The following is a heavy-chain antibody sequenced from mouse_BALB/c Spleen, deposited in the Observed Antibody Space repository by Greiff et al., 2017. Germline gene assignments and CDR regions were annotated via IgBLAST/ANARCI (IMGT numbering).Heavy chain of an antibody. CDR1: GYSITSGYY. V-gene: IGHV3-6*02. D-gene: IGHD1-1*02. CDR3: AREWSYFDY. J-gene: IGHJ2*01. CDR2: ISYDGSN. Sequence: EESGPGLVKPSQSLSLTCSVTGYSITSGYYWNWIRQFPGNKLEWMGYISYDGSNNYNPSLKNRISITRDTSKNQFFLKLNSVTTEDTATYYCAREWSYFDYWGQGTTLTVSS.